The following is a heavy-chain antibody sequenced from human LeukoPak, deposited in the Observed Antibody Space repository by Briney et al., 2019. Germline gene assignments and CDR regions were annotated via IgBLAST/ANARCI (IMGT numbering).Heavy chain of an antibody. V-gene: IGHV1-46*01. J-gene: IGHJ5*02. Sequence: ASVKVSCKASGYTFTSYYMHWVRQAPGQGLEWMGIINPSGGSTSYAQKFQGRVTMTRDTSTSTVYMELSSLRSEDTAVYYCARARGIGSSLYNWFDPWGQGTLVTVSS. CDR1: GYTFTSYY. CDR3: ARARGIGSSLYNWFDP. CDR2: INPSGGST. D-gene: IGHD6-6*01.